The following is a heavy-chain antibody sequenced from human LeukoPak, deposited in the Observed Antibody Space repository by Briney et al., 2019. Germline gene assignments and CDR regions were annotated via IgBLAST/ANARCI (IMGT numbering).Heavy chain of an antibody. CDR2: INWNGGRT. CDR3: ARNGYSSSSVYYYYMDV. J-gene: IGHJ6*03. V-gene: IGHV3-20*04. D-gene: IGHD6-6*01. Sequence: PGWSLRLSCAASGFTLDEYGMSWVRQAPGKGLEGVSGINWNGGRTGYADSVKGRFTISRDNSKNTLYLQMNSLRAEDTALYYCARNGYSSSSVYYYYMDVWGKGTTVTVSS. CDR1: GFTLDEYG.